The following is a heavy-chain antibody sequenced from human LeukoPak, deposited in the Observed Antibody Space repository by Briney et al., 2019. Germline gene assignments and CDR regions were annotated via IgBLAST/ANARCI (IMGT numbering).Heavy chain of an antibody. J-gene: IGHJ3*02. Sequence: SETLSLTCTVSGGSISSGGYYWSWIRQHPGKGLEWIGYIYYSGSTYYNPSLKSRVTISVDTSKNQFSLKLSSVTAADTAVYYCARDRLLYAFDIWGQGQWSPSLQ. V-gene: IGHV4-31*03. CDR1: GGSISSGGYY. CDR3: ARDRLLYAFDI. CDR2: IYYSGST. D-gene: IGHD2-21*01.